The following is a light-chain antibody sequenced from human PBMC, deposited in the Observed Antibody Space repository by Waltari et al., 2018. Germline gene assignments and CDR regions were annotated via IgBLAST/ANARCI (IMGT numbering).Light chain of an antibody. J-gene: IGLJ3*02. V-gene: IGLV2-23*02. CDR1: SSDVGASNL. CDR3: CSYAGRSTLV. Sequence: QSALTQPASVSGSPGQSITISCSGTSSDVGASNLISWYQQHPGKVPTPMIYEVNKRPSGFSNRFSGSKSDNTASLTISGLQAEDEADYYCCSYAGRSTLVFGGGTKLTVL. CDR2: EVN.